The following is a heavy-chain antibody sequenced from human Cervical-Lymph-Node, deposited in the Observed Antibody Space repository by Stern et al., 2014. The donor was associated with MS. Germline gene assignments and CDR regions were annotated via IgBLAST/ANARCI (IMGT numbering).Heavy chain of an antibody. J-gene: IGHJ6*02. CDR2: IYSSGST. CDR1: GGSISGSY. D-gene: IGHD5-24*01. CDR3: ARDDGYNDLGYFGMDV. V-gene: IGHV4-59*01. Sequence: VQLVESGPGLVKPSETLSLICTVSGGSISGSYWSWIRQPPGKGLEWMGYIYSSGSTNYNPSLTSHGTISADTSKNQLSLRLSSVTPADTAVYYCARDDGYNDLGYFGMDVWGQGTTVIVSS.